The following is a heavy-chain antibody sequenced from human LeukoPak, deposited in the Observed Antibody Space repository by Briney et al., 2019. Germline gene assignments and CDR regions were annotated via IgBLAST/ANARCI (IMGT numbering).Heavy chain of an antibody. CDR2: MNPNSGNT. J-gene: IGHJ4*02. CDR1: GYTFTNYD. D-gene: IGHD3-22*01. Sequence: ASVKVSCKASGYTFTNYDINWVRQATGQGLEWMGWMNPNSGNTGHAQKFQGRVTMTRNTSISTAYMELSSLRSDDTAVYYCARNGYYYDSSGYTIDYWGQGTLVTVSS. V-gene: IGHV1-8*01. CDR3: ARNGYYYDSSGYTIDY.